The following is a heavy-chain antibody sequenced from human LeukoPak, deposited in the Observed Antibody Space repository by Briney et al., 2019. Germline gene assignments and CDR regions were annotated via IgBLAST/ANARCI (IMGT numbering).Heavy chain of an antibody. CDR2: IRSKASGGTT. D-gene: IGHD5-18*01. CDR3: TRQRGYNYGYSDY. CDR1: GFTFGDYA. J-gene: IGHJ4*02. V-gene: IGHV3-49*03. Sequence: PGGSLRLSCTGSGFTFGDYALSWFRQAPGKGLEWVGFIRSKASGGTTEYAASVQGGFTISRDDSKTIAYLQMNSLNTEDTAVYYCTRQRGYNYGYSDYWGQGTLVTVSS.